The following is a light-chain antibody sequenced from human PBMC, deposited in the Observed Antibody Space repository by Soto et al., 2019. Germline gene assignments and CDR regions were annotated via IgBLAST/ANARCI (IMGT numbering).Light chain of an antibody. J-gene: IGKJ1*01. CDR3: QQYQNLWT. Sequence: IMMTQSPATMSVSLGERATLSCRAGQTISSNVAWYQQRPGQAPRLLIYRASTRATGVPARFSGSGSGTEFTLTISSLQSEDFAIYYCQQYQNLWTFGQGTKVDIK. CDR2: RAS. V-gene: IGKV3-15*01. CDR1: QTISSN.